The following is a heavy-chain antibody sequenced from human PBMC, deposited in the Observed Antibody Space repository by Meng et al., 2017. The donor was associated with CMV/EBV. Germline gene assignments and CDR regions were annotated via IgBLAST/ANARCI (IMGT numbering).Heavy chain of an antibody. CDR2: INPNSGGT. V-gene: IGHV1-2*06. CDR3: ARASESNN. CDR1: GYTFTGNY. J-gene: IGHJ4*02. Sequence: SVQVSCNASGYTFTGNYTHWVRQAPGQGLEWMGRINPNSGGTNYAQKFQGRVTLTRNTSINTAYLELSSLRSDDTAVYYCARASESNNWGQGTLVTVSS.